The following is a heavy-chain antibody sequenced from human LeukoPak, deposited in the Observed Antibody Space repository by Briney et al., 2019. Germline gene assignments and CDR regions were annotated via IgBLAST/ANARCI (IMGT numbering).Heavy chain of an antibody. Sequence: GGSLRLSCAASGFTFSSYAMHWVRQAPGKGLEWVAVISYDGSNKYYADSVKGRFTISRDNAKNSLYLQMNSLRADDTAVYYCARSNYYTVDVWGQGTAVTVSS. CDR1: GFTFSSYA. J-gene: IGHJ6*02. CDR3: ARSNYYTVDV. V-gene: IGHV3-30-3*01. CDR2: ISYDGSNK.